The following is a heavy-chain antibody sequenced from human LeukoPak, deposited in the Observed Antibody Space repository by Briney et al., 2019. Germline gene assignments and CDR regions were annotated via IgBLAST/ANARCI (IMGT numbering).Heavy chain of an antibody. J-gene: IGHJ4*02. Sequence: PGGSLRLSCAASGFTFSNYYMTWIRQAPGKGLEWVSYISSSSNYTNYADSVKGRFTISRDNAKNSLYLQMNSLRAEDTAVYYCARGQADFDYWGQGTLVTVPS. V-gene: IGHV3-11*06. CDR1: GFTFSNYY. CDR2: ISSSSNYT. CDR3: ARGQADFDY.